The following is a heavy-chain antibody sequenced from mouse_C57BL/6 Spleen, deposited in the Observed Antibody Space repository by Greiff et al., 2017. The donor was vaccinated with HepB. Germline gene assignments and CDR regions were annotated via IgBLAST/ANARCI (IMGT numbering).Heavy chain of an antibody. Sequence: QVQLQQPGAELVRPGTSVKLSCKASGYTFTSYWMHWVKQRPGQGLEWIGVIDPSDSYTNYNQKFKGKATLTVDTSSSTAYMQLSSLTSEDSAVYYCARYTTVGGFDYWGQGTTLTVSS. V-gene: IGHV1-59*01. J-gene: IGHJ2*01. D-gene: IGHD1-1*01. CDR2: IDPSDSYT. CDR1: GYTFTSYW. CDR3: ARYTTVGGFDY.